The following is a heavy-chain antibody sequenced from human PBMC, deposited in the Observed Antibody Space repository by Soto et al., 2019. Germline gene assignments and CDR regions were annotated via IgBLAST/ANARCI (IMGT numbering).Heavy chain of an antibody. CDR1: VHILTELS. CDR2: FDPEDGET. J-gene: IGHJ4*02. D-gene: IGHD3-10*01. CDR3: AAKRIALVRGVIIPQFYFDY. V-gene: IGHV1-24*01. Sequence: XSVKVSSKVSVHILTELSMHWVRQAPGKGLEWMGGFDPEDGETIYSQYFQGGVTMTEDTSTNTGYLELSSLTSEDTAVYYCAAKRIALVRGVIIPQFYFDYWGQGTLVTVSS.